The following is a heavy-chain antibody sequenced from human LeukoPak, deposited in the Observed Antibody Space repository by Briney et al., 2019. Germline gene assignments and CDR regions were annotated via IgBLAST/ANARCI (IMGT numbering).Heavy chain of an antibody. J-gene: IGHJ6*03. D-gene: IGHD6-13*01. CDR1: GFTFSSYS. Sequence: NPGGSLRLSCAASGFTFSSYSMNWVRQAPGKGLEWVSSISSSSSYIYYADSVKGRFTISRDNAKNSLYQQMNSLRAEDTAVYYCARDLEQHPSNYYYYYYMDIWGKGTTVTVSS. CDR2: ISSSSSYI. CDR3: ARDLEQHPSNYYYYYYMDI. V-gene: IGHV3-21*01.